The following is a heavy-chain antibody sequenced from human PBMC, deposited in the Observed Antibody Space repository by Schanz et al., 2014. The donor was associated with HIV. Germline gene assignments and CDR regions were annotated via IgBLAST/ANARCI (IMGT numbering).Heavy chain of an antibody. CDR3: ARGARYGMDV. Sequence: QVQLVQSGAEVKRPGASVKVSCRASGYIFTDYHMLWVRQAPGQGLEWIGIINPNTRNTKFAQQFKGRVAMTSDASAAIAYMELRSLRSDDTAVYYCARGARYGMDVWGQGTTVTVSS. V-gene: IGHV1-46*01. CDR2: INPNTRNT. J-gene: IGHJ6*02. CDR1: GYIFTDYH.